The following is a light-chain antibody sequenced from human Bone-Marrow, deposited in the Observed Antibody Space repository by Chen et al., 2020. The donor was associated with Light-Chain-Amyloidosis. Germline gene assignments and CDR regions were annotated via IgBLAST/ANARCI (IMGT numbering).Light chain of an antibody. Sequence: EVVLTQSPATLSLSPGERATLSCRASENISSYLAWYQQKPGQAPRLLMFDASNRASGIPFRFSDSGSGPDFTLTVSSLEPEDFAVYFCQQRSVWPPTFGQGTKVEMK. J-gene: IGKJ1*01. CDR2: DAS. CDR1: ENISSY. V-gene: IGKV3-11*01. CDR3: QQRSVWPPT.